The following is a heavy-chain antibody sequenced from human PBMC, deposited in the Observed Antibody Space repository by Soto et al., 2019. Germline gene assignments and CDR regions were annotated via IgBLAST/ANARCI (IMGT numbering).Heavy chain of an antibody. J-gene: IGHJ3*02. CDR1: GYTFTSYG. CDR2: ISAYNGNT. Sequence: ASVKVSCKASGYTFTSYGISWVRQAPGQGLEWMGWISAYNGNTNYAQKLQGRVTMTTDTSTSTAYMELRSLRSDDTAVYYCARVLVGMGMATMGVSAFDIWGQGTMVTVSS. D-gene: IGHD5-12*01. CDR3: ARVLVGMGMATMGVSAFDI. V-gene: IGHV1-18*04.